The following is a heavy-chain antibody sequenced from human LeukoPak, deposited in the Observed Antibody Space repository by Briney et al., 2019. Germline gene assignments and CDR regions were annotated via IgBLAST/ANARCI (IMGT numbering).Heavy chain of an antibody. CDR3: ASEPADYYDSSGRNC. J-gene: IGHJ4*02. CDR2: IYYSGST. Sequence: SETLSLTCTVSGGSISSGDYSWSWIRQPPGKGLEWIGYIYYSGSTYYNPSLKSRVTISVDTSKNQFSLKLSSVTAADTAVYYCASEPADYYDSSGRNCWGQGTLVTVSS. D-gene: IGHD3-22*01. V-gene: IGHV4-30-4*01. CDR1: GGSISSGDYS.